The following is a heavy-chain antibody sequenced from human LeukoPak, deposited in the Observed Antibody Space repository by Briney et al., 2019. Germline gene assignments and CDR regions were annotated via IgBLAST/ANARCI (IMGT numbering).Heavy chain of an antibody. CDR2: IIPIFGTA. CDR3: ARAVLLTGYYYYMDV. V-gene: IGHV1-69*06. Sequence: SVKVSCKASGGTFSSYAISWVRQAPGQGLEWMGGIIPIFGTANYAQKFQGRVTITADKSTSTAYMGLSSLRSEDTAVYYCARAVLLTGYYYYMDVWGKGTTVTVSS. J-gene: IGHJ6*03. CDR1: GGTFSSYA. D-gene: IGHD2-8*02.